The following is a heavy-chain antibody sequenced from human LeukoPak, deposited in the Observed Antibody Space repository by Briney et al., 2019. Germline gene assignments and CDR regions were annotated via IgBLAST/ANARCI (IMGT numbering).Heavy chain of an antibody. V-gene: IGHV3-33*01. D-gene: IGHD4-17*01. J-gene: IGHJ4*02. CDR1: GFKFSNYC. Sequence: PGGSLRLSCAAAGFKFSNYCFHWVRQAPGKGLERVAVVWFDGSHDYYGDSLKGRFTISRDNSKSTLFLQMNSLTTEDTAVYYCARDPDLYGDSFFDLWGQGTLVTVSS. CDR2: VWFDGSHD. CDR3: ARDPDLYGDSFFDL.